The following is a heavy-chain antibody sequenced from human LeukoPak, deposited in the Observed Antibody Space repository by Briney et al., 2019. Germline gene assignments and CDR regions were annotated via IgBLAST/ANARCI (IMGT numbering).Heavy chain of an antibody. D-gene: IGHD3-22*01. J-gene: IGHJ6*03. CDR3: TRGSIAYYYMDV. CDR1: GGSISTYY. V-gene: IGHV4-59*01. CDR2: IYYSGST. Sequence: SETLSLTCTVSGGSISTYYWSWIRQPPGKGLEWIGYIYYSGSTNYNPSLKSRVTISVDTSKNQFSLKLSSVTAADTAVYYCTRGSIAYYYMDVWGKGTTVTISS.